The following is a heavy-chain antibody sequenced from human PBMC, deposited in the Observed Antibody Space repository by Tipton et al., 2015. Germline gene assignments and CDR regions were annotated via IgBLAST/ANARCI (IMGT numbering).Heavy chain of an antibody. CDR3: VRRARRVGSHSYPYYFDY. CDR1: GHIFTSFW. CDR2: IYPGDSET. V-gene: IGHV5-51*01. D-gene: IGHD1-26*01. Sequence: QSGPEVKKPGESLKISCKGSGHIFTSFWIGWVRQMPGKGLEWMGTIYPGDSETRYNPSFQGQVTISADKSITTAYLQWRSLKASDTAMYYCVRRARRVGSHSYPYYFDYWGQGTLVPVSS. J-gene: IGHJ4*02.